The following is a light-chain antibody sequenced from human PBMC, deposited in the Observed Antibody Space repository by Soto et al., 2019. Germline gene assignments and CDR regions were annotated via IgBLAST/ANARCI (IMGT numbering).Light chain of an antibody. Sequence: QSALTQPPSVSGAPGLRVTISCTGSSSNIGADYDVHWYQQIPGKAPKLLIYSNNKRPSGVPDRFSGSKSGTSASLAITGLQAEDEADYYCLSYDDRLSGSGVFGGGTKLTVL. CDR3: LSYDDRLSGSGV. CDR1: SSNIGADYD. J-gene: IGLJ3*02. CDR2: SNN. V-gene: IGLV1-40*01.